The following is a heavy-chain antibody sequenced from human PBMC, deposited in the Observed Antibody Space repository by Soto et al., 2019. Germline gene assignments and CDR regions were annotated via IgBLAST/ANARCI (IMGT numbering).Heavy chain of an antibody. J-gene: IGHJ4*02. Sequence: PGGSLRLSCAASEFTFSSYGMHWVRQAPGKGLEWVAVIWYDGSNKYYADSVKGRFTISRDNSKNTLYLQMNSLRAEDTAVYYCARDPPYCSGGSCYSKGLDYLRQGTLVTSPQ. V-gene: IGHV3-33*01. D-gene: IGHD2-15*01. CDR3: ARDPPYCSGGSCYSKGLDY. CDR1: EFTFSSYG. CDR2: IWYDGSNK.